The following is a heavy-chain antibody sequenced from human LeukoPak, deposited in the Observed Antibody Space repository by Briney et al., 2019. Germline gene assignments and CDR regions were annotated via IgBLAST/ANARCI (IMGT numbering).Heavy chain of an antibody. CDR2: IYTSGST. CDR3: ARAPGYCSSTSCVYYYGMDV. CDR1: GGSISSYY. D-gene: IGHD2-2*01. V-gene: IGHV4-4*07. Sequence: SETLSLTCTVSGGSISSYYWSWIRQPAGKGLEWIGRIYTSGSTNYNPSLKSRVTMSVDTSKNQFSLKLSSVTAAYTAVYYCARAPGYCSSTSCVYYYGMDVWGQGTTVTVSS. J-gene: IGHJ6*02.